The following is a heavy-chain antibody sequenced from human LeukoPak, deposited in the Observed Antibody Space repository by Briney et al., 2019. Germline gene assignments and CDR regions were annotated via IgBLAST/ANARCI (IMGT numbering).Heavy chain of an antibody. CDR1: GYTLTELS. CDR3: ATGHILTGYYNSRRDNWFDP. Sequence: ASVKVSCKVSGYTLTELSMHWVRQAPGKGLAWMGGFDPEDGETIYAQKFQGRVTMTEDTSTDTAYMELSSLRSEDTAVYYCATGHILTGYYNSRRDNWFDPWGQGTLVTVSS. D-gene: IGHD3-9*01. J-gene: IGHJ5*02. CDR2: FDPEDGET. V-gene: IGHV1-24*01.